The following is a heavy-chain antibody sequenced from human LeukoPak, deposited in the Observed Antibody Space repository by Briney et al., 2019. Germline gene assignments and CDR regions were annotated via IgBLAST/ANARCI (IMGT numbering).Heavy chain of an antibody. CDR2: ISYDGSNK. Sequence: PGRSLRLSCAASGFTFSSYGMHWVRQAPGKGLEWVAVISYDGSNKYYADSVKGRFTISRDNSKNTLYLQMNSLRAEDTAVYYCAKGPAEVGAIGYWGQGTLVTVSS. CDR3: AKGPAEVGAIGY. CDR1: GFTFSSYG. J-gene: IGHJ4*02. V-gene: IGHV3-30*18. D-gene: IGHD1-26*01.